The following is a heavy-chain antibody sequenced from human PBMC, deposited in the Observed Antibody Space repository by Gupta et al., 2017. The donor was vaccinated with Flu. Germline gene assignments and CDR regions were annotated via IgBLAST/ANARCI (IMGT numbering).Heavy chain of an antibody. V-gene: IGHV3-30*18. J-gene: IGHJ3*01. D-gene: IGHD2-8*01. CDR3: AKDIGLYASGNPFDF. CDR2: TSHDGGSK. CDR1: GFTFGPHA. Sequence: VQLVESGGGVVQPGRSLRLSCAVSGFTFGPHAMHWVRQAPGKGLEWVAVTSHDGGSKYHAYSVKGRFSISRDNSKNTLYLQMNGLRPEDTAVYYCAKDIGLYASGNPFDFWGQGTMVTVSS.